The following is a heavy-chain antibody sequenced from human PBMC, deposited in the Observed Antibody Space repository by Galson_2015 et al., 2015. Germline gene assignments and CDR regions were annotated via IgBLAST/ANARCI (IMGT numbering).Heavy chain of an antibody. CDR2: IYPGDSDT. V-gene: IGHV5-51*01. CDR3: ARSGYSGYEFDY. J-gene: IGHJ4*02. D-gene: IGHD5-12*01. Sequence: QSGAEVKKPGESLTISCKGSGYSFTTSWIGWVRQMPGKGLEWMGIIYPGDSDTRYSPSFQGQVTISADKSINTAYLQRSSLEASDTAMYYCARSGYSGYEFDYWGQGTLVTVSS. CDR1: GYSFTTSW.